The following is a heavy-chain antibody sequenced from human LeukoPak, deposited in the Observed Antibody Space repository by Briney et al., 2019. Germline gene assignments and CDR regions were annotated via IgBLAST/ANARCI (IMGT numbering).Heavy chain of an antibody. V-gene: IGHV4-59*01. CDR2: IYYSGST. J-gene: IGHJ2*01. Sequence: SETLSLTCTVSGGSISSYYWSWIRQPPGKGLEWIGYIYYSGSTNYNPSLKSRVTISVDTSKNQFSLKLSSVTAAVTAVYYCARGSTVVTGYWYFDLWGRGTLVTVSS. D-gene: IGHD4-23*01. CDR1: GGSISSYY. CDR3: ARGSTVVTGYWYFDL.